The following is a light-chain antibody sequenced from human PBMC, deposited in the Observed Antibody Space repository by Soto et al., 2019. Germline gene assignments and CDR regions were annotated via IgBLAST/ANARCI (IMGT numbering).Light chain of an antibody. V-gene: IGLV2-14*01. Sequence: QSALAQPASVSGSPGQSITISCTGTSSDVGGFIFVSWYQQHPGRAPKLMIYDVSNRPSGVSNRFSGSKSGNTASLTISGLQADDDADYYCVSYTTSASYVFGTGTKV. CDR1: SSDVGGFIF. J-gene: IGLJ1*01. CDR2: DVS. CDR3: VSYTTSASYV.